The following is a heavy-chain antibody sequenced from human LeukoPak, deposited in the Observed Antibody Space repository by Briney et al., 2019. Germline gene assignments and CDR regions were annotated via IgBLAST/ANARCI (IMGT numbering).Heavy chain of an antibody. D-gene: IGHD6-19*01. CDR1: DDSIRNYY. Sequence: SETLSLTCTVSDDSIRNYYWSWVRQPPGKGLEWVGHIYYSGSTSYNPTLKSRVTMSVDSSKNQFSLTLGSVTAADTAVYFCAGTDLIAVAGRLDCWGQGTLVTVSS. CDR2: IYYSGST. CDR3: AGTDLIAVAGRLDC. J-gene: IGHJ4*02. V-gene: IGHV4-59*01.